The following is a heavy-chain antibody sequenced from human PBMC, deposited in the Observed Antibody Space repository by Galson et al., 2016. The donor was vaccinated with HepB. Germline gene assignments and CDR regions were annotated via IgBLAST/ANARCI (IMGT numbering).Heavy chain of an antibody. CDR2: IWYDGSNR. D-gene: IGHD1-26*01. J-gene: IGHJ6*02. CDR3: ARESTEHYSGMDV. CDR1: GFTFSSYG. Sequence: SLRLSCAASGFTFSSYGMHWVRQAPGKGLEWVALIWYDGSNRFYADSVKGRFTISRDDSKNTLHLQMNSLRGDDTAVYYCARESTEHYSGMDVWGQGTTVIVSS. V-gene: IGHV3-33*01.